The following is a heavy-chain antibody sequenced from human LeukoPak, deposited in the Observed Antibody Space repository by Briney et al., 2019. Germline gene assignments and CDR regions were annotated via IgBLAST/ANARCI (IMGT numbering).Heavy chain of an antibody. D-gene: IGHD3-22*01. J-gene: IGHJ6*03. CDR2: VDPEDGET. CDR1: GYTFTDYY. V-gene: IGHV1-69-2*01. CDR3: ATLPYYYDSSGYHSLDMDV. Sequence: GASVKVSCKASGYTFTDYYMHWVQRAPGKGLEWMGRVDPEDGETIYAEKFQGRVTITADTSTDTAYMELSSLRSEDTAVYYCATLPYYYDSSGYHSLDMDVWGKGTTVTVSS.